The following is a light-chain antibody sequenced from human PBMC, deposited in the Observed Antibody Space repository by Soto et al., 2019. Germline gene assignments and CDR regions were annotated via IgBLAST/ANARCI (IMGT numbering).Light chain of an antibody. V-gene: IGKV1-12*01. CDR1: QDINRW. J-gene: IGKJ4*01. Sequence: DLQMTQSPSSVSASIGDRVTITCRASQDINRWLSWYQKKPGKAPRFLIYGASTLQSGVPSRFSGSGFGTDFTLTISSLQPEDFATYYCQQARAFPLTFGGGTKVEIK. CDR2: GAS. CDR3: QQARAFPLT.